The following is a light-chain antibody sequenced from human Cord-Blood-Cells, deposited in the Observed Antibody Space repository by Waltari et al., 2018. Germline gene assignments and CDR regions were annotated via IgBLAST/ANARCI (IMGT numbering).Light chain of an antibody. CDR1: SREVGRYNL. Sequence: QDTLTQPASVSGSPGQSITLSCTGTSREVGRYNLLSWYQQHPDKDPKLMIYEGIKPPSGVSNRFSGSKSVNTASLTISGLQAEDEADYYCCSYAGSSTFKVFGGGTNLTVL. CDR2: EGI. J-gene: IGLJ3*02. CDR3: CSYAGSSTFKV. V-gene: IGLV2-23*03.